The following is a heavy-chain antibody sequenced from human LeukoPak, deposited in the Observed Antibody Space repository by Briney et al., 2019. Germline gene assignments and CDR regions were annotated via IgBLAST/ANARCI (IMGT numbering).Heavy chain of an antibody. Sequence: GSLRLSRAASGFTFSTFSNHWVRQAPGQGVEGGAGISLEGTNKYYADSVKGRFTISRDNSKNTLYLQMNSLRAEDTAVYYCARGDPVDYMVRGVIIPHFDYWGQGTLVTVSS. D-gene: IGHD3-10*01. CDR2: ISLEGTNK. J-gene: IGHJ4*02. CDR1: GFTFSTFS. CDR3: ARGDPVDYMVRGVIIPHFDY. V-gene: IGHV3-30-3*01.